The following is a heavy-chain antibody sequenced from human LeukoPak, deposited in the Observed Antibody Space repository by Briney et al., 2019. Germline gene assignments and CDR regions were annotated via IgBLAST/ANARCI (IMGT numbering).Heavy chain of an antibody. CDR3: AKDMGGGSYGIDY. V-gene: IGHV3-9*01. D-gene: IGHD1-26*01. CDR1: GFTFDDYA. Sequence: PGGSLRLSCAASGFTFDDYAMHWVRQAPGKGLEWVSGISWNSGSIGYADSVKGRFTISRDNAKSSLYLQMNSLRAEDTALYYCAKDMGGGSYGIDYWGQGTLVTVSS. J-gene: IGHJ4*02. CDR2: ISWNSGSI.